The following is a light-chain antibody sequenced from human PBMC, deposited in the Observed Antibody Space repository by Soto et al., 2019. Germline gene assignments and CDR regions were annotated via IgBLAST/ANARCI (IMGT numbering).Light chain of an antibody. V-gene: IGKV1-39*01. CDR2: AAS. Sequence: DIQMTQSPSSLSASVGDRVTITCRASESIARHLNWYQQKPGKAPKLLIYAASILQNGVPSRFRGGGSGTDFTITISNLQPEDSATYYCQQPYSTFSITFGQGTRLEIK. J-gene: IGKJ5*01. CDR1: ESIARH. CDR3: QQPYSTFSIT.